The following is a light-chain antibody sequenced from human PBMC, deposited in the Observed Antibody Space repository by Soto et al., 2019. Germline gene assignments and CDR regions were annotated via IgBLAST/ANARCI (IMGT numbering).Light chain of an antibody. V-gene: IGLV2-14*01. CDR2: DVS. J-gene: IGLJ1*01. Sequence: QSALTQPASVSGSPGLSIAISCTGTSRDVGGYNSVSWYQQQPGKVPKLMIYDVSNRPSGVSNRFSGSTSGNTASLTISGLQAEDEGDYYCSSYTTGGSYVFGTGTKVTVL. CDR1: SRDVGGYNS. CDR3: SSYTTGGSYV.